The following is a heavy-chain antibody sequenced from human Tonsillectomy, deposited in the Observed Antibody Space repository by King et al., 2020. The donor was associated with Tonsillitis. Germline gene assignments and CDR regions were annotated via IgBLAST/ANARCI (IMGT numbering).Heavy chain of an antibody. J-gene: IGHJ5*02. CDR2: IYHSGST. V-gene: IGHV4-30-2*01. Sequence: QLQESGSGLVKPSQTLSLTCAVSGGSISSGGYSWSWIRQPPGKGLEWIGYIYHSGSTYYNPSLKSRVTISVDRSKNQFSLKLSSVTAAGTAVYYCARVMVRGVIIAWFDPWGQGTLVTVSS. CDR1: GGSISSGGYS. CDR3: ARVMVRGVIIAWFDP. D-gene: IGHD3-10*01.